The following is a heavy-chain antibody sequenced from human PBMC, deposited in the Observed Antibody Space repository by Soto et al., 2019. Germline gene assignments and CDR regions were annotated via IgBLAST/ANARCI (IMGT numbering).Heavy chain of an antibody. CDR3: ARVPWFGAVGKAFDY. J-gene: IGHJ4*02. D-gene: IGHD3-10*01. CDR2: IYSDGNT. Sequence: DVQLVESGGGLVQPGGSPRLSCAVSGFTVSTNYMTWVRQAPGKGLEWVSFIYSDGNTYYADSVKGRFTISRDNSKNTLYLQMNSLRAEDTAVYYCARVPWFGAVGKAFDYWGQGTLVTVSS. CDR1: GFTVSTNY. V-gene: IGHV3-66*01.